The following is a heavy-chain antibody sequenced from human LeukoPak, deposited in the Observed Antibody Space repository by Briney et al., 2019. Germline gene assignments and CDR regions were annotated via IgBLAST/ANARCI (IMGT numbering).Heavy chain of an antibody. V-gene: IGHV3-48*03. CDR1: GFTFSSYE. CDR3: AELGITMIGGV. J-gene: IGHJ6*04. Sequence: GGSLRLSCAASGFTFSSYEMNWVRQAPGKGLEWVSYISSSGSTIYYADPVKGRFTISRDNAKSSLYLQMNSLRAEDTAVYYCAELGITMIGGVWGKGTTVTISS. CDR2: ISSSGSTI. D-gene: IGHD3-10*02.